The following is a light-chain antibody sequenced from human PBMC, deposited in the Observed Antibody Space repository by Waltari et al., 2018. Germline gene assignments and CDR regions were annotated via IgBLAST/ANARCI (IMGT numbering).Light chain of an antibody. CDR1: KNNVAKPG. CDR2: RTN. Sequence: QAGLTQPPSVSKALKQTATLTCIGNKNNVAKPGVVWLQQRQGHPPKLLSSRTNNRPSGISERFSTSRSGNTASLTISGLQAEDEGDYYCAAWDNNLNAYVFGPGTKVTVL. V-gene: IGLV10-54*04. J-gene: IGLJ1*01. CDR3: AAWDNNLNAYV.